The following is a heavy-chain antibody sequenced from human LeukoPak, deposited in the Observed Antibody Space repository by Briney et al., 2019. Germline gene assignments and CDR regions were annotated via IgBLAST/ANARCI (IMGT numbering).Heavy chain of an antibody. Sequence: GGSLRLSCEASGFTFRDYWMTWVRQAPGKGLEWVANVKQDGTEKFYVDSVKGRLTISRDNGKNSLYLQMNSLRVEDTAIYYCARAGGTSWADYWGQGTLVTVSS. CDR2: VKQDGTEK. J-gene: IGHJ4*02. CDR3: ARAGGTSWADY. V-gene: IGHV3-7*01. CDR1: GFTFRDYW. D-gene: IGHD6-13*01.